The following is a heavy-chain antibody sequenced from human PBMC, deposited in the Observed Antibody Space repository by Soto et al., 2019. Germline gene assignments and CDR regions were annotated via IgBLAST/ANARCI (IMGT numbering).Heavy chain of an antibody. CDR2: ISAYNGNT. CDR1: GYTFSRYG. J-gene: IGHJ5*02. D-gene: IGHD2-21*01. V-gene: IGHV1-18*01. CDR3: ARDQGFRVVINSNWFDP. Sequence: GASVKVSCKASGYTFSRYGIMWVRQAPGHGLEWMGWISAYNGNTNSAEKLRGRLTMTTDASTTTAYMELRSLRSDDTAIYYCARDQGFRVVINSNWFDPWGQGTLVTVSS.